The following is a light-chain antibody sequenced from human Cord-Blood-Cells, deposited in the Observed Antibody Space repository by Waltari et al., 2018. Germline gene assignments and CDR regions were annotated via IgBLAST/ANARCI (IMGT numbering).Light chain of an antibody. CDR3: AAWDDSLSGVV. V-gene: IGLV1-47*01. Sequence: GQRVTISCSGSSSNIGSNYVYWYQQLPGTAPKLLIYRNNQRPSGVPDRSSGSKSGTSAYLAISGLRSEDEADYYCAAWDDSLSGVVFGGGTKLTVL. CDR1: SSNIGSNY. J-gene: IGLJ2*01. CDR2: RNN.